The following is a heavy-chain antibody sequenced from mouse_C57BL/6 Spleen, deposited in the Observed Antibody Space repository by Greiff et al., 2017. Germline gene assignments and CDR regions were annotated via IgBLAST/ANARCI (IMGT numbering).Heavy chain of an antibody. J-gene: IGHJ2*01. CDR3: ARCYYGSSYNFDY. CDR1: GYAFSSYW. D-gene: IGHD1-1*01. CDR2: IYPGDGDT. V-gene: IGHV1-80*01. Sequence: QVQLQQSGAELVKPGASVKISCKASGYAFSSYWMNWVKQRPGKGLEWIGQIYPGDGDTNYNGKFKGKATLTADKSSSTAYMQLSSLTSEDSAVYFCARCYYGSSYNFDYWGQGTTLTVSS.